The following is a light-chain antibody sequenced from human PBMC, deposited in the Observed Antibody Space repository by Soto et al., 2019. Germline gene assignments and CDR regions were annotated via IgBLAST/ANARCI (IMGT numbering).Light chain of an antibody. CDR2: EVS. Sequence: QSALTQPPSASGSPGQSVTISCTGTSSDVGGYNYVSWYQQRPGKAPKLMIYEVSKRPSGVPDRFSGSKSGNTASLTVSGLQAEDEADYYCSSYAGSNQRVFGGGTKLTVL. J-gene: IGLJ2*01. V-gene: IGLV2-8*01. CDR1: SSDVGGYNY. CDR3: SSYAGSNQRV.